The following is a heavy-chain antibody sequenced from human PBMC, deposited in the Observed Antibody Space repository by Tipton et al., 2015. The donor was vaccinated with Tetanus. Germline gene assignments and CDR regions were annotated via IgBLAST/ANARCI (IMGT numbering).Heavy chain of an antibody. J-gene: IGHJ4*02. CDR1: GGSSSSFY. CDR3: ARAAGFLGLTHDF. Sequence: TLSLTCEVSGGSSSSFYWSWIRQPPGGGLEWIGEINQRGTTYNPSLNRRATISVDSSATQLSLIITSVTAADAAVYYCARAAGFLGLTHDFWGRGTLVSVSS. D-gene: IGHD2/OR15-2a*01. CDR2: INQRGT. V-gene: IGHV4-34*01.